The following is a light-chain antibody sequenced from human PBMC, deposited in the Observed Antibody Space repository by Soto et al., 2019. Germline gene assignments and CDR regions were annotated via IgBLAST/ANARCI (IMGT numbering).Light chain of an antibody. J-gene: IGKJ4*01. V-gene: IGKV3-11*01. CDR1: QSISNY. CDR2: DAS. Sequence: EIALTQSPATLSLSPGERATLSCRASQSISNYLAWYQQKPGQAPRLLIYDASNRATGIPARFSGSASGTDFTLIISSLEPEDFAIYYCQHSGHRPRLIFGGGTKVEIQ. CDR3: QHSGHRPRLI.